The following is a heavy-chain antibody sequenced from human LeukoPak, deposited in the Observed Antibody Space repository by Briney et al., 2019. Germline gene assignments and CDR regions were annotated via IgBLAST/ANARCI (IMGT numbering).Heavy chain of an antibody. D-gene: IGHD5-12*01. CDR3: ARVDIVATINY. V-gene: IGHV4-34*01. J-gene: IGHJ4*02. Sequence: PSEILSLTCAVYGVSFSGYYWSWIRQPPGKGLEWIGEINHSGSTNYNPSLKSRVTISVDTSKNQFSLKLSSVTAADTAVYYCARVDIVATINYWGQGTLVTVSS. CDR1: GVSFSGYY. CDR2: INHSGST.